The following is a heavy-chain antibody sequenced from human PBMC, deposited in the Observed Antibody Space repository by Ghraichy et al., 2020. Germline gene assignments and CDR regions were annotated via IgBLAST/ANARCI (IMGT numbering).Heavy chain of an antibody. CDR3: VRPTVGTDDWAFDS. J-gene: IGHJ4*02. CDR1: GDSINTGDSITGYY. Sequence: SETLSLTCTVSGDSINTGDSITGYYWTWIRQPLGKGLEWIGFISYTGRTSYNPSLKSRVTISVDTSRNQFSLNLRSMTPADTAVYYCVRPTVGTDDWAFDSWGPGTLVTVSS. V-gene: IGHV4-61*08. D-gene: IGHD4-23*01. CDR2: ISYTGRT.